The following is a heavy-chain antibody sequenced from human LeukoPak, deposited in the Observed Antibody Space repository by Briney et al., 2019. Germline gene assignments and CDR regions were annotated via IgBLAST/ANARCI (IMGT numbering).Heavy chain of an antibody. CDR2: IDPSDSYT. V-gene: IGHV5-10-1*01. Sequence: GESLKISCKGSGYSFTSYWISWVRQMPGTGLEWMGRIDPSDSYTNYSPSFQGHVTISADKSISTAYLQWSSLKSSDTAMYYCARHSTGSTWFDYWGQGTLVTVSS. CDR3: ARHSTGSTWFDY. J-gene: IGHJ4*02. CDR1: GYSFTSYW. D-gene: IGHD6-13*01.